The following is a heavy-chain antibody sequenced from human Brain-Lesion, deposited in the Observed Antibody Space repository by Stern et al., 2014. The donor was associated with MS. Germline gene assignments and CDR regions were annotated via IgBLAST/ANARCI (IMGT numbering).Heavy chain of an antibody. CDR1: GLTVANEY. CDR2: IHASGTT. V-gene: IGHV3-53*04. D-gene: IGHD5-12*01. J-gene: IGHJ6*02. CDR3: AREGGDDDDYYGLDV. Sequence: EVQLVESGGGLVQPGGSLRLSCAASGLTVANEYMSWVRQAPGKGPEWVSLIHASGTTAYADSVKGRFIISRHNSENTLSLQMNSLRPEDTAVYYCAREGGDDDDYYGLDVWGPGITVTVSS.